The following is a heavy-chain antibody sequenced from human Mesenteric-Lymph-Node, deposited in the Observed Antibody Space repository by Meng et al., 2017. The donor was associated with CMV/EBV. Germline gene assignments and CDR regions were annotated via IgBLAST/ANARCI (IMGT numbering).Heavy chain of an antibody. CDR1: GFTFDDYA. Sequence: SLKISCVASGFTFDDYAMFWVRQAPGKGLEWVSGISWNSGTIYYADSVKGRFSISRDNAKNSLYLQMNSLRTEGTALYYCANAHGYYAGMDVWGQGTTVTVSS. CDR3: ANAHGYYAGMDV. V-gene: IGHV3-9*01. J-gene: IGHJ6*02. CDR2: ISWNSGTI. D-gene: IGHD3-10*01.